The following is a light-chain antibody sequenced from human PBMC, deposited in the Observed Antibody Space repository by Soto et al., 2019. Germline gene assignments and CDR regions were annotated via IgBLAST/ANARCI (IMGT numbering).Light chain of an antibody. Sequence: QSVLTHPASVSGSPGQSITISCTGTSSDVGGYTYVCWYQQHPGKAPKLMIYEVTNRPSGVSNRFSGSKSGNTASLTISALQAEDEADYYCSSYTSNTTLVVLGGGTKLTVL. J-gene: IGLJ3*02. V-gene: IGLV2-14*01. CDR3: SSYTSNTTLVV. CDR2: EVT. CDR1: SSDVGGYTY.